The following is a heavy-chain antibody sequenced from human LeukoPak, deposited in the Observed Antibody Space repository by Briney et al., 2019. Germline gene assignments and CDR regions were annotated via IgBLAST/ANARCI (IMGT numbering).Heavy chain of an antibody. CDR2: IYSSGPT. Sequence: GGSLRLSCAGSGFTVRSNYMGWVRQAPGKGLDWDSVIYSSGPTSYAGSVKGRFIISRDTANNTLYLQMNSLKAEDTAMYFCASSPESSLYRYPWFDPWGQGTLVTVSS. CDR1: GFTVRSNY. D-gene: IGHD3-16*01. V-gene: IGHV3-66*01. CDR3: ASSPESSLYRYPWFDP. J-gene: IGHJ5*02.